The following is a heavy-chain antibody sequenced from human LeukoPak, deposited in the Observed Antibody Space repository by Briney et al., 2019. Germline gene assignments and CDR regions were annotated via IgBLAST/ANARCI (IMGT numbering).Heavy chain of an antibody. CDR3: ARLQGFGEPPPVRAFDI. CDR2: IYYSGST. CDR1: GASISSYY. D-gene: IGHD3-10*01. J-gene: IGHJ3*02. V-gene: IGHV4-59*01. Sequence: PSETLSLTCTVSGASISSYYWSWIRQPPGKGREWIGYIYYSGSTNYNPSLKSRVTISVDTSKNQFSLKLSSVTAADTAVYYCARLQGFGEPPPVRAFDIWGQGTMVTVSS.